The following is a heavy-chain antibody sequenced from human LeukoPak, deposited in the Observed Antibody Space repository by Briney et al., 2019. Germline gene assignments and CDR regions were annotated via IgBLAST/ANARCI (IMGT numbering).Heavy chain of an antibody. J-gene: IGHJ6*02. V-gene: IGHV3-30-3*01. CDR2: ISYDGSNK. Sequence: GGSLRLSCAASGFTFSSYAMHWVRQAPGKGLEWVAVISYDGSNKYYADSVKGRFTISRDNSKNTLYLQMNSLRAEDTAVYYCARDGRCSSTSCYGGIRYGMDVWGQGTTVTVSS. CDR3: ARDGRCSSTSCYGGIRYGMDV. D-gene: IGHD2-2*01. CDR1: GFTFSSYA.